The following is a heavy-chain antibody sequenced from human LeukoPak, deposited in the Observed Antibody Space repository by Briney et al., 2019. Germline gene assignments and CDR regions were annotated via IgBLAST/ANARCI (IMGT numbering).Heavy chain of an antibody. V-gene: IGHV1-46*01. CDR1: GYTFTSYY. CDR2: INPSGGST. CDR3: AREVVRKLNAFDI. J-gene: IGHJ3*02. Sequence: ASVKESCKGTGYTFTSYYMHWVGPARGKGGEGKGIINPSGGSTSYAQKFHGRVTMTRDTSTSTVYMQLSSLRSEDTSVYYCAREVVRKLNAFDIWGQGTMVTVSS. D-gene: IGHD2-15*01.